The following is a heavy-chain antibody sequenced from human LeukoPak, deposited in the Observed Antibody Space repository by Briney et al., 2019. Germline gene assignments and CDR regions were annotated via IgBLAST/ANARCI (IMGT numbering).Heavy chain of an antibody. CDR1: GFTFTSYS. V-gene: IGHV3-21*01. CDR3: ARAPGSSGWFARRVNWFDP. D-gene: IGHD6-19*01. CDR2: ISSSSSYI. Sequence: GGSLRLSCAASGFTFTSYSMNWVRQAPGKGLEWVSSISSSSSYIYYADSVKGRFTISRDNFKNSLYLQMNSQRAEDTAVYYCARAPGSSGWFARRVNWFDPWGQGTLVTVSS. J-gene: IGHJ5*02.